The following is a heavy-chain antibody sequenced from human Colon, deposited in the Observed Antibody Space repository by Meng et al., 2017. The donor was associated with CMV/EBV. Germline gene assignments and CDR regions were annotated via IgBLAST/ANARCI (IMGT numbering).Heavy chain of an antibody. Sequence: GSLRLSCTVSGGSVSSGSYYWSWIRQPPGKGLEWIGYIYYSGSTNYNPSLKSRVTISADTSRNQFSLKLNSVTAADTAVYYCARDIYGSGSYAIVYWGQGTLVTVSS. CDR3: ARDIYGSGSYAIVY. CDR2: IYYSGST. V-gene: IGHV4-61*01. J-gene: IGHJ4*02. CDR1: GGSVSSGSYY. D-gene: IGHD3-10*01.